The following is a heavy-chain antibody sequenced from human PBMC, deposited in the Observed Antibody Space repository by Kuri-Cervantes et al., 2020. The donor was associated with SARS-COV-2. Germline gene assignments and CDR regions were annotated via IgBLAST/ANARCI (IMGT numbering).Heavy chain of an antibody. CDR2: IYYSGST. D-gene: IGHD3-3*01. CDR1: GDSISSYY. CDR3: ARHSDYSSTLLRFLDPQWGFDP. V-gene: IGHV4-59*08. J-gene: IGHJ5*02. Sequence: SETLSLTCSVSGDSISSYYWSWIRQPPGKGLEWIGDIYYSGSTNYNPSLKSRVTISVETSKNQFSTTLSSVTAADTAVYYCARHSDYSSTLLRFLDPQWGFDPWGQGNLVTVSS.